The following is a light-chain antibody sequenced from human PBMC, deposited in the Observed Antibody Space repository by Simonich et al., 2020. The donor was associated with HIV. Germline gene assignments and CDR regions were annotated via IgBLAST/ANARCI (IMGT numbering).Light chain of an antibody. V-gene: IGKV1-5*03. Sequence: DIQMNQSPSTLSASVRDRVTSTCRASQSISSRLAWYQQKPGKAPKLLSDKASSLESGVPSRFSGSGSGTEFTLTISSLQPDDFATYYCQQYNSYSYTFGQGTKLEIK. CDR1: QSISSR. CDR2: KAS. CDR3: QQYNSYSYT. J-gene: IGKJ2*01.